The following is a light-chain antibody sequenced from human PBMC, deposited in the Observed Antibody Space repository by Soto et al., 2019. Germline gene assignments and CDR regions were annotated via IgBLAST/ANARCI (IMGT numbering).Light chain of an antibody. CDR3: CSYAGSYTFV. CDR1: SSDVGVYNY. V-gene: IGLV2-11*01. Sequence: QSALSLPLSVSGSPGQSVTISCTGTSSDVGVYNYVSWYQQYPGKAPKIMIYDVSKRPSGVPDRFSGSKSDNTASLTISGLQAEDEADYYCCSYAGSYTFVFGIGTKVTVL. CDR2: DVS. J-gene: IGLJ1*01.